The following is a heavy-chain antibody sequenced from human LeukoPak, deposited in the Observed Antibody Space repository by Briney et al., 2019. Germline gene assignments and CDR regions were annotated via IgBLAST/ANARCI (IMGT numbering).Heavy chain of an antibody. V-gene: IGHV4-34*01. CDR3: ARRRYDILTGYYHFDY. CDR1: GGSFSGYY. Sequence: PSETLSLTCAVYGGSFSGYYWSWIRQPPGKGLEWIGEINHSGSTNYNPSLKSRVTISVDTSKNQFSLKLSSVTAADTAVYYCARRRYDILTGYYHFDYWGQGTLVTVSS. CDR2: INHSGST. D-gene: IGHD3-9*01. J-gene: IGHJ4*02.